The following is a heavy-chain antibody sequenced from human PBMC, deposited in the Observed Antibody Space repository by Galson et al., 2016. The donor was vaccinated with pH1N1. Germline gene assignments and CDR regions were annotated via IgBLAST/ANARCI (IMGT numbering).Heavy chain of an antibody. J-gene: IGHJ6*02. CDR2: IYPGDSDT. Sequence: QSGAEVKKPGESLKISCRDSPYTFTRYWIAWVRQQPGKGLEWMGMIYPGDSDTKYSPAFQGQVTFSADKSVSTAYLQWTSLKASDTAVYYCAREGGYSGGDQYYYCGMDVWGQGTTVTVSS. CDR1: PYTFTRYW. V-gene: IGHV5-51*01. CDR3: AREGGYSGGDQYYYCGMDV. D-gene: IGHD5-12*01.